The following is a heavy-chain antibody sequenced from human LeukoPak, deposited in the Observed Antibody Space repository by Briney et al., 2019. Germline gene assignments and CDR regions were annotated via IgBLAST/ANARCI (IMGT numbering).Heavy chain of an antibody. V-gene: IGHV1-46*01. CDR3: ARFSYYYGSGSYLDV. J-gene: IGHJ6*02. Sequence: ASVKVSCKASGYTFTSYYMHWVRQAPGQGLEWMGIINPSGGSTSCAQKFQGRVTMTRDTSTSTVYMELSSLRSEDTAVYYCARFSYYYGSGSYLDVWGQGTTVTVSS. CDR1: GYTFTSYY. D-gene: IGHD3-10*01. CDR2: INPSGGST.